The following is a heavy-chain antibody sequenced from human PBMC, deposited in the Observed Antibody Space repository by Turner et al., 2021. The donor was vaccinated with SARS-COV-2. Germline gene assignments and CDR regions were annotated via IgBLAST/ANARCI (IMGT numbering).Heavy chain of an antibody. J-gene: IGHJ4*02. CDR2: FDPEDGET. CDR3: LGRDIVVVLVAISEVDY. D-gene: IGHD2-2*01. V-gene: IGHV1-24*01. CDR1: GYTLTELS. Sequence: QVQLVQSGSEAKKPGASVKVSCKVSGYTLTELSMHWVRQAPGKGLEWMGGFDPEDGETIYAQKFQGRVTMTEDTSTDTAYMELSSLRSEDTAVYYCLGRDIVVVLVAISEVDYWGQGTLVTVSS.